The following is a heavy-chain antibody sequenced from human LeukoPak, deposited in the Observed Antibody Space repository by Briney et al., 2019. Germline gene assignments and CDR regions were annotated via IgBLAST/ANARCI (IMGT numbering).Heavy chain of an antibody. D-gene: IGHD6-13*01. Sequence: SETLSLTCTVSGGSISSYYWSWIRQPPGKGLEWIGYIYYSGSTNYNPSLRSRVTISVDTSKNQFSLRLSSVTAADTAVYYCARAPAAAANAGFDYWGQGTLVTVSS. CDR1: GGSISSYY. CDR3: ARAPAAAANAGFDY. V-gene: IGHV4-59*01. CDR2: IYYSGST. J-gene: IGHJ4*02.